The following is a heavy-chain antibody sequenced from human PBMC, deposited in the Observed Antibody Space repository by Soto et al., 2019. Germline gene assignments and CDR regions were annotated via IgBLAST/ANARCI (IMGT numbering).Heavy chain of an antibody. CDR2: INWKSDI. Sequence: PGGSLRLSCAVSGFTFDDNAMHWVRQAPEKGLEWVSGINWKSDIGYADSVKGRFTISRDNAENSLYLQMNSLRAEDTAFYYCAKDTGPNWGQGTLVTVSS. V-gene: IGHV3-9*01. CDR3: AKDTGPN. J-gene: IGHJ4*02. CDR1: GFTFDDNA.